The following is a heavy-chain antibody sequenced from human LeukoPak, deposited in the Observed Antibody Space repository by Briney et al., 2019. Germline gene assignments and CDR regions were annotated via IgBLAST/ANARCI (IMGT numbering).Heavy chain of an antibody. CDR3: AIGLYPWVNGVSPYYFDY. D-gene: IGHD2-8*01. CDR1: GYTLTELS. V-gene: IGHV1-24*01. CDR2: FDPEDGET. Sequence: ASVKVSCKVSGYTLTELSMHWVRQAPGKGLEWMGGFDPEDGETIYAQKFQGRVTMTEDTSTDTAYMELSSLRSEDTAVYYCAIGLYPWVNGVSPYYFDYWGQGTLVTVSS. J-gene: IGHJ4*02.